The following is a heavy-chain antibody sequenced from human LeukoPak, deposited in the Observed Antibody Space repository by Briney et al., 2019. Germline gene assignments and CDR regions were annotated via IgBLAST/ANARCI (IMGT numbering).Heavy chain of an antibody. CDR3: ARVGRPLNYYYYYMDV. CDR2: ISVYNGNT. V-gene: IGHV1-18*01. Sequence: ASVKVSCKASGYTFTNFGISWVRQAPGQGLEWMGWISVYNGNTNYAQKFQGRVTMTTDTSTSTAYMELRSLRSDDTAVYYCARVGRPLNYYYYYMDVWGKGTTVTVSS. CDR1: GYTFTNFG. J-gene: IGHJ6*03. D-gene: IGHD6-6*01.